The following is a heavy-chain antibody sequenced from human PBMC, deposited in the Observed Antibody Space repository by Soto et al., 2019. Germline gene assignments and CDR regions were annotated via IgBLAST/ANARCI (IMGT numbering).Heavy chain of an antibody. Sequence: PVESLKIACKGSGYSFTTYWIGCVRQMPGKGPEWMGIIYPGDSDTRYSPSFQGQVTISADKSISTAYLPWSSLKASETAMYYCARLGYCSSTSCRYYYNYGMDVSGQRTTVTVSS. V-gene: IGHV5-51*01. CDR3: ARLGYCSSTSCRYYYNYGMDV. D-gene: IGHD2-2*01. CDR2: IYPGDSDT. J-gene: IGHJ6*02. CDR1: GYSFTTYW.